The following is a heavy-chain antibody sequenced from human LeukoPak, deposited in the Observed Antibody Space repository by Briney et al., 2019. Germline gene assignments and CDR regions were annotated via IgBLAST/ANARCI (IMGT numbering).Heavy chain of an antibody. D-gene: IGHD5-18*01. V-gene: IGHV3-30*04. CDR1: VFTFSNYA. CDR3: ARESGALRGYSYGH. J-gene: IGHJ4*02. Sequence: PGGSLRLSCAASVFTFSNYAMHWVRQAPGKGLEWVAIITSDGNNKHYGDSVKGRFTISRDNSKNTLYLQMSSLRAEDTALYYCARESGALRGYSYGHWGQGTLVTVSS. CDR2: ITSDGNNK.